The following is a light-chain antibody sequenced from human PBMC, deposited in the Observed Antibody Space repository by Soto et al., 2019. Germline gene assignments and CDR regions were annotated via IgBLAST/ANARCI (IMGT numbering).Light chain of an antibody. CDR3: LQDYGDSWT. J-gene: IGKJ1*01. V-gene: IGKV1-27*01. CDR1: QDIGNF. CDR2: AAS. Sequence: ILMTQSPSSLSAFVVYRVTITCLASQDIGNFLAWYQQKPGKVPKLLIYAASTLQSGVPSRFSGSGSGTDFTLTISSLQPEDFASYYCLQDYGDSWTFGQGTKVDIK.